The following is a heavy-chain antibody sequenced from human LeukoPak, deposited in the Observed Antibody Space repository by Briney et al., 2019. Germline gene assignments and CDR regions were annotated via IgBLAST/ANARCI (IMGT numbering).Heavy chain of an antibody. J-gene: IGHJ6*03. D-gene: IGHD6-13*01. V-gene: IGHV3-21*01. Sequence: GGSLRLSCAASGFNFNTYPMNWVRQAPGKGLEWVSYITSGRSYIYYADTVKGRFTISRDNAKNSLYLQMNSLRAEDTAVYYCARARASSRGGYYYMDVWGKGTTVTVSS. CDR2: ITSGRSYI. CDR3: ARARASSRGGYYYMDV. CDR1: GFNFNTYP.